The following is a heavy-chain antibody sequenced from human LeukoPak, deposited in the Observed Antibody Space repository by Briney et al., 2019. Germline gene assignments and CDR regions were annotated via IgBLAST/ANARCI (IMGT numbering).Heavy chain of an antibody. CDR1: GFTFSTYG. J-gene: IGHJ4*02. CDR3: ARGYSYGHDY. Sequence: GGTLRLSCEASGFTFSTYGMSWVRQAPGKGLEWVAVISYDGSNKYYADSVKGRFTISRDNSKNTLYLQMNSLRAEDTAVYYCARGYSYGHDYWGQGTLVTVSS. D-gene: IGHD5-18*01. V-gene: IGHV3-30*03. CDR2: ISYDGSNK.